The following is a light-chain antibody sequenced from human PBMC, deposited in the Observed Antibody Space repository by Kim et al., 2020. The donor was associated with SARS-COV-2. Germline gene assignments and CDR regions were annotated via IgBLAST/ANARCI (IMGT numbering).Light chain of an antibody. CDR2: QDS. CDR1: KLGDKY. Sequence: VSPGQTASITCSGDKLGDKYACWYQQKPGQSPVLVIYQDSKRPSGIPERFSGSNSGNTATLTISGTQAMDEADYYCQAWDSSTGVFGRGTQLTVL. V-gene: IGLV3-1*01. J-gene: IGLJ2*01. CDR3: QAWDSSTGV.